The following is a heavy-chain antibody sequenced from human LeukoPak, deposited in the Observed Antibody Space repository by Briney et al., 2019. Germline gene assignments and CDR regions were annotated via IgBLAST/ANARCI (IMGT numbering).Heavy chain of an antibody. D-gene: IGHD2-15*01. CDR2: IDGTSTFT. Sequence: GGSLRLSCAASGFSFSDFYMSWIRQAPGKGLEWVSYIDGTSTFTNYADSVKGRFSVSRDNAQKALFLEMTSLRAEDSAVYYCARTLVAAPGTKGGPWGQGTLVTVSS. CDR3: ARTLVAAPGTKGGP. V-gene: IGHV3-11*03. J-gene: IGHJ5*02. CDR1: GFSFSDFY.